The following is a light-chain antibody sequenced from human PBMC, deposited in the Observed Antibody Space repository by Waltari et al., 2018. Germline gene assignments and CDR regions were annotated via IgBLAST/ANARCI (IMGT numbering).Light chain of an antibody. CDR3: QQYDSLPWT. CDR1: QYIRSY. V-gene: IGKV1-33*01. J-gene: IGKJ1*01. Sequence: DIQMTQSPSSLSASVGDRVTITCQASQYIRSYLNWYQQKPGTAPKVLIYDASNLDSGVPSRFRGSGSGTDFAVTITSLQPEDIATYYCQQYDSLPWTFGQGTKVEIK. CDR2: DAS.